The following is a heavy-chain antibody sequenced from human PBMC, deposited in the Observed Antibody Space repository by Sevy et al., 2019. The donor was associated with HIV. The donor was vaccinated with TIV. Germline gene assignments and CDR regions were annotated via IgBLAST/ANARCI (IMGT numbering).Heavy chain of an antibody. J-gene: IGHJ4*02. Sequence: GGSLRLSCAASGFTFSSYSMNWVRQAPGKGLEWVSSISSSSSYIYYADSVKGRFTISRDNAKNSLYLQMNSLRAEDTAVYYCASLGTVDRIAAAGTIDYWGQGTLVTVSS. V-gene: IGHV3-21*01. CDR2: ISSSSSYI. D-gene: IGHD6-13*01. CDR3: ASLGTVDRIAAAGTIDY. CDR1: GFTFSSYS.